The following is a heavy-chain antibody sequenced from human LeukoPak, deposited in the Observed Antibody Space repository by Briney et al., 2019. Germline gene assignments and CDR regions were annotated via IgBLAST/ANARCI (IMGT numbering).Heavy chain of an antibody. CDR1: GVSISTYSYF. V-gene: IGHV4-39*01. J-gene: IGHJ6*04. CDR2: VYYNGST. D-gene: IGHD2-2*01. CDR3: ARRGVVEPGYNSHVYFTLDI. Sequence: PSETLSLTCTASGVSISTYSYFWGWVRQPPGKGLEWIGSVYYNGSTYYIPSLKSRATISLDTSKNQFSLRVTTVTAADTALYFCARRGVVEPGYNSHVYFTLDIWGKGTTVTVSS.